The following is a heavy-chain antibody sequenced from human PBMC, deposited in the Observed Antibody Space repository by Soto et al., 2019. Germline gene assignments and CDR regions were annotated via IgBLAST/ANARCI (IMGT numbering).Heavy chain of an antibody. J-gene: IGHJ4*02. D-gene: IGHD6-13*01. CDR3: AKGMYGSSWYYDY. CDR1: GFTFNSHG. CDR2: ISYDGSNK. Sequence: QVQLVDSGGGVVQPGRSLRLSCAASGFTFNSHGMHWVRQAPGKGPEWVATISYDGSNKYYADSVKGRFTISRDNSTNTLYLQMNSLRPEDTAVYFCAKGMYGSSWYYDYWGQGTLVTVSS. V-gene: IGHV3-30*18.